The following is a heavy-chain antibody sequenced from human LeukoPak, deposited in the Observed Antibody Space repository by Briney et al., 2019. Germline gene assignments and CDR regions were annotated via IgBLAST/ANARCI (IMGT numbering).Heavy chain of an antibody. CDR3: ATENPIVGATPGPNWFDP. Sequence: PGGSLRLSCAASGFTVSSSYMSWVRQGPGKGLEWVSVIHSGGSTYYAASVEGRFTISRDNSKSTLYLQMNTLRAEDTAVYYCATENPIVGATPGPNWFDPWGQGTLVTVSS. CDR1: GFTVSSSY. D-gene: IGHD1-26*01. J-gene: IGHJ5*02. V-gene: IGHV3-53*01. CDR2: IHSGGST.